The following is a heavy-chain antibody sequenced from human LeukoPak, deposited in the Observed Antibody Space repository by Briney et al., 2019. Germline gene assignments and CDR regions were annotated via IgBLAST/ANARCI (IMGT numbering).Heavy chain of an antibody. CDR1: GYTFTGYY. V-gene: IGHV1-2*02. D-gene: IGHD3-9*01. Sequence: ASVKVSCKASGYTFTGYYMHWVRQAPGQGLEWMGWINPNSGGTNYAQKFQGRVTMTRDTSISTAYMELSRLRSDDTAVYYCARVRGYYDILTGYYYFDYWGQGTLVTVSS. CDR3: ARVRGYYDILTGYYYFDY. J-gene: IGHJ4*02. CDR2: INPNSGGT.